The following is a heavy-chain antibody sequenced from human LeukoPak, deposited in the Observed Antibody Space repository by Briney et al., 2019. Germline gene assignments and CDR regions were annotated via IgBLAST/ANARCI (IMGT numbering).Heavy chain of an antibody. J-gene: IGHJ4*02. CDR3: AKDSHDYGDDSPVD. V-gene: IGHV3-43*02. CDR1: GFTFDDYA. CDR2: LSGDGGST. D-gene: IGHD4-17*01. Sequence: GGSLRLSCAASGFTFDDYAIHWVRQAPGKGLEWVSLLSGDGGSTFYADSVKGRFTISRDSSKNSLYLQMASLRTDDTALYYCAKDSHDYGDDSPVDWGQGTLVTVSS.